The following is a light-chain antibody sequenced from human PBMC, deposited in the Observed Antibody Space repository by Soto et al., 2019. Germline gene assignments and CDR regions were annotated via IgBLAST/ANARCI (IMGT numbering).Light chain of an antibody. CDR3: SSYTSNSTLV. V-gene: IGLV2-14*03. Sequence: QSALTQPASVSGSPGQSITISCTGTSSDVGGYNFVSWYQQHPGKAPKLMIYDVSNRPSGVSNRCSGSKSGNTASLTISGLQAEDEADYYCSSYTSNSTLVFGGGTKLTVL. CDR1: SSDVGGYNF. J-gene: IGLJ2*01. CDR2: DVS.